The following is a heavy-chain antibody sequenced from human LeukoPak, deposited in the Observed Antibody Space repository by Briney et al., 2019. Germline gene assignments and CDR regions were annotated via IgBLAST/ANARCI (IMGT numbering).Heavy chain of an antibody. V-gene: IGHV3-30*03. Sequence: HPGGSLRLSCAASGFSFSNSGMHWVRQAPGKGLECVAVILYDGTNKYYADSVKGRFTISRDNSKNTLFLQMNSLRAEDTAVYYCARDGGSFDHFDGSGYLSPPDYWGQGTLVTVSS. CDR3: ARDGGSFDHFDGSGYLSPPDY. J-gene: IGHJ4*02. CDR2: ILYDGTNK. CDR1: GFSFSNSG. D-gene: IGHD3-22*01.